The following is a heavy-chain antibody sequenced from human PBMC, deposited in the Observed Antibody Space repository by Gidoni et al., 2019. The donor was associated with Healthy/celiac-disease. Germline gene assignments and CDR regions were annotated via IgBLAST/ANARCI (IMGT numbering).Heavy chain of an antibody. CDR1: GGSFSGYY. J-gene: IGHJ5*02. Sequence: QVQLQQWGAGLLKPSETLSLTCAVYGGSFSGYYWSWIRQPPGKGLEWIGEINHSGSTNYNPYLKSRVTISVDTSKNQFSLKLSSVTAADTAVYYCARGRELWFGEFQNWFDPWGQGTLVTVSS. CDR3: ARGRELWFGEFQNWFDP. D-gene: IGHD3-10*01. V-gene: IGHV4-34*01. CDR2: INHSGST.